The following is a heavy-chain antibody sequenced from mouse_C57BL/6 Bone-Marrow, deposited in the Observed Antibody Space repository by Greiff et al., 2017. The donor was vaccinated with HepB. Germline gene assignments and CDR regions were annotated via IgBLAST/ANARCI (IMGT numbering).Heavy chain of an antibody. Sequence: VKLEESGGGLVQPKGSLKLSCAASGFSFNTYAMNWVRQAPGKGLEWVARIRSKSNNYATYYADSVKDRFTISRDDSESMLYLQMNNLKTEDTAMYYCVTGTAAYWGQGTLVTVSA. J-gene: IGHJ3*01. CDR2: IRSKSNNYAT. CDR3: VTGTAAY. D-gene: IGHD4-1*01. CDR1: GFSFNTYA. V-gene: IGHV10-1*01.